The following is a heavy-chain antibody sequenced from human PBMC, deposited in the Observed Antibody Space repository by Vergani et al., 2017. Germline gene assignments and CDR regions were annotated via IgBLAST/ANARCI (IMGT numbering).Heavy chain of an antibody. CDR2: IYTGGST. J-gene: IGHJ6*02. CDR1: GGSVSTGSYY. D-gene: IGHD3-3*01. CDR3: ARSYYHLWSGYQDNYGMVG. Sequence: QVQLQESGPGLVKPSQTLSLTCTVSGGSVSTGSYYWRWIRQPAGEGLEWIGRIYTGGSTNYSPSLKSRVTISVDKSKSQFSLELNSVTAADTAVYYCARSYYHLWSGYQDNYGMVGWGQGTTVIFS. V-gene: IGHV4-61*02.